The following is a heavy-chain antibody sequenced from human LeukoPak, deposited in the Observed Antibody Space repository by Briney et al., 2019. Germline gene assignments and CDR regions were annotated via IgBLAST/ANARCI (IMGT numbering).Heavy chain of an antibody. D-gene: IGHD3-22*01. CDR3: AKDRQSRGSLGFDY. V-gene: IGHV3-23*01. Sequence: GGSLRLSCAASGFTFSGYSMSWVRQAPGKAPEGVSTLSGSGDATYYADSLKGRFTIPRDNSQNTLYGEMNSLRSGDTPVFNCAKDRQSRGSLGFDYWGQGALVIVSS. CDR2: LSGSGDAT. J-gene: IGHJ4*02. CDR1: GFTFSGYS.